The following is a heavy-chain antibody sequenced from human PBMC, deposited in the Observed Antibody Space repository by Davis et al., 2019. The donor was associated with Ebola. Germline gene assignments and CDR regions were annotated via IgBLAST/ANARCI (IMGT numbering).Heavy chain of an antibody. CDR1: GFTFTDHV. Sequence: PGGSLRLSCAASGFTFTDHVMHWVRRVPGKGLEWVALIVSDGYNKYSADSVKDRFTISRDNSQNSLYLQMNNLRPEDTAVYYCARDISFRDYYGSGSFDYWGQGTLVTVSS. J-gene: IGHJ4*02. CDR3: ARDISFRDYYGSGSFDY. CDR2: IVSDGYNK. V-gene: IGHV3-30*02. D-gene: IGHD3-10*01.